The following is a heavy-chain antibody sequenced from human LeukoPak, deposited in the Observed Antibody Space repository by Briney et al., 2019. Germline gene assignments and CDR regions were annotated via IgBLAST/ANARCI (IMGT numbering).Heavy chain of an antibody. D-gene: IGHD5-12*01. CDR2: ISGYNGNT. Sequence: ASVKVSCKASGYTFTSYAISWVRQAPGQGLEWMGWISGYNGNTNYAQKLQGRVTMTTDTSTTTAYMELRSLRSDDTAVYYCARDVSPENSAYDWAIYYYYAMDVWGQGTTVTVSS. CDR3: ARDVSPENSAYDWAIYYYYAMDV. V-gene: IGHV1-18*01. CDR1: GYTFTSYA. J-gene: IGHJ6*02.